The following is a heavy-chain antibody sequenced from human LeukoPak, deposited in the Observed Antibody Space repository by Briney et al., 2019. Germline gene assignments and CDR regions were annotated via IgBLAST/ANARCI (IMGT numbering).Heavy chain of an antibody. V-gene: IGHV4-4*07. Sequence: SETLSLTCSVSGGSISGYYWGCFRQAAGKGLEWIGCIHSTGSSNYNPSLKSRLTMSIDTSRNQFSLKLSSMTAADTAIYYCAREHPTAIATDYWGQGTLVTVSS. J-gene: IGHJ4*02. D-gene: IGHD2-21*02. CDR3: AREHPTAIATDY. CDR1: GGSISGYY. CDR2: IHSTGSS.